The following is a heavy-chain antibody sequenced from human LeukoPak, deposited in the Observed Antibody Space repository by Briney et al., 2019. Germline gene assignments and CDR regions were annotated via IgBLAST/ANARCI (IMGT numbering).Heavy chain of an antibody. CDR1: GYSISSGYY. CDR2: IYHSGST. Sequence: SETLSLTCTVSGYSISSGYYWGWIRQPPGKGLEWIGSIYHSGSTYYNPSLKSRVAISVDTSKNQFSLKLSSVTAADTAVYYCARDHDPNYDILTGYVYWGQGTLVTVSS. D-gene: IGHD3-9*01. CDR3: ARDHDPNYDILTGYVY. J-gene: IGHJ4*02. V-gene: IGHV4-38-2*02.